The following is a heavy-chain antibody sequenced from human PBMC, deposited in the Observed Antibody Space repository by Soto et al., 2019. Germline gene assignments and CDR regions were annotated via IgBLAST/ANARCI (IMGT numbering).Heavy chain of an antibody. D-gene: IGHD6-19*01. J-gene: IGHJ5*02. Sequence: SETLSLTCNMSGDSYSISTYSWSWIRQPPGKALQWIGFIYQSGVTSYNPSLASRVSISLDRSNNQCSLKLKSVTAADTAVYFCAGMPYTSGLRFDPWGPGTLVTVSS. CDR2: IYQSGVT. CDR1: GDSYSISTYS. V-gene: IGHV4-30-2*01. CDR3: AGMPYTSGLRFDP.